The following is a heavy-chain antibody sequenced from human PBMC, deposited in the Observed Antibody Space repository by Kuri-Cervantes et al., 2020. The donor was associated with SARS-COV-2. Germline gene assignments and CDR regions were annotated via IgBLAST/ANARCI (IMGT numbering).Heavy chain of an antibody. CDR1: VGSFNSHY. D-gene: IGHD1-1*01. CDR2: IYYSGST. CDR3: ARHVTGTTFSWLDP. J-gene: IGHJ5*02. Sequence: GSLRLSCTVSVGSFNSHYWSWIRQPPGKGLEWIGYIYYSGSTTYNPSLRSRLTLSVDTSKNQFSLKLSSVTAADTAMYYCARHVTGTTFSWLDPWDQGILVTVSS. V-gene: IGHV4-59*08.